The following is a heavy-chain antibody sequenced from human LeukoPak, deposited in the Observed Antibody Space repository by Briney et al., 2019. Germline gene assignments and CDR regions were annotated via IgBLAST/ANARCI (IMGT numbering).Heavy chain of an antibody. Sequence: PGGSLTLSCAASGFSFSTYAMNWVRQAPGQGLDRVSVMCVRCDSRHYADSSKGRFTISRENPKNPMYMQMERLRVEESAVYHCGKVHRACTSTSCYILLGGLGIWGQGKKVTVSS. V-gene: IGHV3-23*01. D-gene: IGHD2-2*02. CDR1: GFSFSTYA. J-gene: IGHJ3*02. CDR2: MCVRCDSR. CDR3: GKVHRACTSTSCYILLGGLGI.